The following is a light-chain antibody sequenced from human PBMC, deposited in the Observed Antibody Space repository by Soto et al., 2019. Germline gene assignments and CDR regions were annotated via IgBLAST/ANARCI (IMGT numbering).Light chain of an antibody. Sequence: DIQMTQSPSSLSASVGDRVTITCRASQAIHSYLNWYQQKPGKAPNLLIFATSTLQSGVPSRFSGSGSGTDFTLTISSLQPEDFAVYFCQQYGSSPATFGQGTKVEIK. CDR2: ATS. CDR3: QQYGSSPAT. V-gene: IGKV1-39*01. J-gene: IGKJ1*01. CDR1: QAIHSY.